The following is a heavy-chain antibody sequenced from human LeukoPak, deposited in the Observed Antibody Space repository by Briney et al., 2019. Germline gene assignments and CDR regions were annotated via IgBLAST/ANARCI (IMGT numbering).Heavy chain of an antibody. CDR2: INANSGGT. D-gene: IGHD2-2*01. CDR1: GYTFTGYY. V-gene: IGHV1-2*02. CDR3: ARVGGCSSTSCQRDYYYYGMDV. Sequence: ASVKVSCKASGYTFTGYYMHWVRQAPGQGLEWMGWINANSGGTNYAQKFQGRVTMTRDTSISTAYMELSRLRSDDTAVYYCARVGGCSSTSCQRDYYYYGMDVWGQGTTVTVFS. J-gene: IGHJ6*02.